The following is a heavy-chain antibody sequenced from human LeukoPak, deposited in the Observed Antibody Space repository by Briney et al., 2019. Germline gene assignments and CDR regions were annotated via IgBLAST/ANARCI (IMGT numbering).Heavy chain of an antibody. V-gene: IGHV4-4*09. CDR1: VGSISRYY. J-gene: IGHJ5*02. Sequence: SETLSLTCTVSVGSISRYYWSWIRQPPRKGREWIGYIYTSGNTKYNTSLKSRVTISVDTSKNQFSLKLSSVPDADTAAYYCAGWGYCRSTSCYTLGTAWEVSNSYNWFDTWGERKPVTVSS. D-gene: IGHD2-2*02. CDR3: AGWGYCRSTSCYTLGTAWEVSNSYNWFDT. CDR2: IYTSGNT.